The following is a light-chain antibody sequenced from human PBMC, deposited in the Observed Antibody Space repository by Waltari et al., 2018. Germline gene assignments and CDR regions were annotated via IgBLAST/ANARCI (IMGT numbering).Light chain of an antibody. J-gene: IGLJ3*02. CDR2: DVS. CDR3: SSYTTTSSWV. V-gene: IGLV2-14*01. Sequence: QSALTQPASVSGSPGQSITISCTGTSGDIGNYKFVSWYQQEPGSAPKLIVYDVSQRHSGVSNRFSGSKSGNTASLTISGVQAEDEADYYCSSYTTTSSWVFGGGTKLTVL. CDR1: SGDIGNYKF.